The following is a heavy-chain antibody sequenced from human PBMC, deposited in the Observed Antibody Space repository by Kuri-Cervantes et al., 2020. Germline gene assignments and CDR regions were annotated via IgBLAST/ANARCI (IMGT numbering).Heavy chain of an antibody. D-gene: IGHD2/OR15-2a*01. Sequence: GGSLRLSCAVSGFTSNNYWMSWVRQAPGKGLEWVAMMKRDGSGSYYVDSVTGRFTISRDNAKNSLYLQMNSLRAEDTALYYCAKDSTVLGYFDYWGQGTLVTVSS. CDR2: MKRDGSGS. J-gene: IGHJ4*02. CDR1: GFTSNNYW. CDR3: AKDSTVLGYFDY. V-gene: IGHV3-7*03.